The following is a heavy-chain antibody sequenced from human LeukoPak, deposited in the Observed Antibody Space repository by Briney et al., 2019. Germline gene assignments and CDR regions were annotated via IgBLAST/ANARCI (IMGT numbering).Heavy chain of an antibody. V-gene: IGHV1-2*02. CDR1: GYTFTGYY. J-gene: IGHJ6*03. D-gene: IGHD1-26*01. CDR2: INPNSGVT. CDR3: ATYSGSYSSVNYYYYYMDV. Sequence: SVKVSCKASGYTFTGYYMHWVRQAPGRGLDGMGWINPNSGVTNYAQKFQGRVTMTRDTSISTAYMELSRLRSDDTPVYYCATYSGSYSSVNYYYYYMDVWGKGTTVTVSS.